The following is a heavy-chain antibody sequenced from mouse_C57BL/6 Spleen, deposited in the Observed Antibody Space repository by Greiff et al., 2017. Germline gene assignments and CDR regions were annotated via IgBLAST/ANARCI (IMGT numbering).Heavy chain of an antibody. V-gene: IGHV1-81*01. CDR2: IYPRNGDT. J-gene: IGHJ2*01. Sequence: VQLQQSGAELARPGASVKLSCKASGYTFTSYGISWVKQRTGQGLEWIGEIYPRNGDTNYNEKFKGKATLTADKSSSTAYMELRSLASEDSSVYFCARAEAGMGDYWGQGTTLTVSS. CDR1: GYTFTSYG. CDR3: ARAEAGMGDY. D-gene: IGHD2-10*02.